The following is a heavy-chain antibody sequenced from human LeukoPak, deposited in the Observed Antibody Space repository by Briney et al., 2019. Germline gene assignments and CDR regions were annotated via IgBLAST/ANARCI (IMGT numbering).Heavy chain of an antibody. Sequence: GGSLRLSCAASGFTVSSNYMSWVRQAPGKGLEWVSIIYSGGSTYYADSVKGRFFVSRDSSENTLYLQMNSLRVEDTAVYFCARDYRYMDVWGKGTTVTVSS. D-gene: IGHD3-10*01. V-gene: IGHV3-66*02. J-gene: IGHJ6*03. CDR1: GFTVSSNY. CDR2: IYSGGST. CDR3: ARDYRYMDV.